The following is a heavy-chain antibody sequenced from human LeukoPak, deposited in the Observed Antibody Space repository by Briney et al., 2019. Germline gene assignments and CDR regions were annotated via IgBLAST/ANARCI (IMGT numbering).Heavy chain of an antibody. D-gene: IGHD2-2*01. V-gene: IGHV3-30*03. Sequence: GGSLRLSCAASGFTFSSYGMHWVRQAPGRGLEWVAAISFDGSNKYYADSVKGRFTISRDNSKNTLYLQMNSLKTEDTAVYYCTRHVGVVVVPAASDAFDIWGQGTMVTVSS. J-gene: IGHJ3*02. CDR3: TRHVGVVVVPAASDAFDI. CDR2: ISFDGSNK. CDR1: GFTFSSYG.